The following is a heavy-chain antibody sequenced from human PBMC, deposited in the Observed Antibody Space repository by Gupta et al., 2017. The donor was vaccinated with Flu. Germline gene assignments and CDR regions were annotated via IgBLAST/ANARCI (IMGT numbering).Heavy chain of an antibody. CDR2: INHRGST. D-gene: IGHD6-13*01. J-gene: IGHJ6*02. V-gene: IGHV4-34*01. Sequence: QVQLQQWGAGLLKPSETLSLTCAVYGGSFSGYYWSWIRQPPGKGLEWIGEINHRGSTNYNPSLKSRVKRSVDTAKNQFSLKLSSVTAADTAVYYGAGRGAAAGEYYYDGRDGWGQGTTVTVS. CDR1: GGSFSGYY. CDR3: AGRGAAAGEYYYDGRDG.